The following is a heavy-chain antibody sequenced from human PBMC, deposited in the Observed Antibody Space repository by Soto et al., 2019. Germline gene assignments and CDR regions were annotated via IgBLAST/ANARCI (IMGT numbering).Heavy chain of an antibody. D-gene: IGHD1-7*01. V-gene: IGHV3-7*03. Sequence: PGGSLRLSCAGSGFPFGAYDIAWVRQAPGKGLGWVANIRKDGSDSTFADSVKGRFSVSRDHSKDSVYLQINSRSPADTAVYFCARDEAWNSLVLWGQGTLVTVSS. CDR3: ARDEAWNSLVL. J-gene: IGHJ4*02. CDR2: IRKDGSDS. CDR1: GFPFGAYD.